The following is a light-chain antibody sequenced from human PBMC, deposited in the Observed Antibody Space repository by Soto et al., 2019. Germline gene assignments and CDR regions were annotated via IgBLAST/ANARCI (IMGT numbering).Light chain of an antibody. J-gene: IGLJ2*01. CDR1: SSNIGTGYD. CDR2: GNN. Sequence: QSVLPQPPSVSGAQGQRVTISCTGSSSNIGTGYDVHWYQQLPGTAPKLLIYGNNNRPSGVPDRFSGSKSGTSASLAITGLQAEDEADYYCQSYDSSLSGSVFGGGTKVTVL. V-gene: IGLV1-40*01. CDR3: QSYDSSLSGSV.